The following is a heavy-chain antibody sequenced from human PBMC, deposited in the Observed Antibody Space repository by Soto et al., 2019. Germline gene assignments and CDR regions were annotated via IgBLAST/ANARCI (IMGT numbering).Heavy chain of an antibody. CDR1: GFTFSSYA. D-gene: IGHD3-22*01. J-gene: IGHJ4*02. Sequence: GGSLRLSCAASGFTFSSYAMHWVRQAPGKGLEWVAVISYDGSNKYYADSVKGRFTISRDNSKNTLYLQMNSLRAEDTAVYYCARDNGAYMLVVAPGVDYWGPGPLLTVSS. V-gene: IGHV3-30-3*01. CDR3: ARDNGAYMLVVAPGVDY. CDR2: ISYDGSNK.